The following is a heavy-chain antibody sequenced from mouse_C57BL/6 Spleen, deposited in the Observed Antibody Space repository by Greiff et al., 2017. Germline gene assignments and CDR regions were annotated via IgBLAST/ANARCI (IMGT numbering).Heavy chain of an antibody. CDR2: IHPNSGST. J-gene: IGHJ3*01. CDR3: AGIYYDYDVLFAY. D-gene: IGHD2-4*01. V-gene: IGHV1-64*01. CDR1: GYTFTSYW. Sequence: QVQLQQPGAELVKPGASVKLSCKASGYTFTSYWMHWVKQRPGQGLEWIGMIHPNSGSTNYNEKFKSKATLTVDKSSSTAYMQLSSLTSEDSAVXYCAGIYYDYDVLFAYWGQGTLVTVSA.